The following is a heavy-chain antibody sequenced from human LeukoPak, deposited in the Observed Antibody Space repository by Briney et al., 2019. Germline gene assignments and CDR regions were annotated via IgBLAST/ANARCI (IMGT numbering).Heavy chain of an antibody. V-gene: IGHV3-23*01. CDR1: GFIFSTNA. CDR2: ISGSGGNT. Sequence: GSLRLSCAASGFIFSTNAMSWVRQAPGKGLEWVSAISGSGGNTYYADSVKGRFTISRDNSKNTLYLQINSLRAEDTAVYYCAKEKVLGTVGTVGFDPWGQGTLVTVSS. D-gene: IGHD6-13*01. CDR3: AKEKVLGTVGTVGFDP. J-gene: IGHJ5*02.